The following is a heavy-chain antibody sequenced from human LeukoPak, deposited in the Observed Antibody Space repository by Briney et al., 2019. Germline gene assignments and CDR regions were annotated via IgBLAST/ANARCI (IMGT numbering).Heavy chain of an antibody. CDR1: GGSISSSSYY. J-gene: IGHJ3*02. V-gene: IGHV4-61*05. Sequence: SETLSLTCTVSGGSISSSSYYWGWIRQPPGKGLEWIGYIYYSGSTNYNPSLKSRVTISVDTSKNQFSLKLSSVTAAYTAVYYCARSRGNSSSPPGIWGQGTMVTVSS. CDR3: ARSRGNSSSPPGI. D-gene: IGHD6-13*01. CDR2: IYYSGST.